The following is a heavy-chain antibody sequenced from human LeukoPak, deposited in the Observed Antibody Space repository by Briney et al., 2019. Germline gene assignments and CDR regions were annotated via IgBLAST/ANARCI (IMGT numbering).Heavy chain of an antibody. CDR2: ISYDGSNK. CDR3: AKDARPYSSSWDLSD. D-gene: IGHD6-13*01. J-gene: IGHJ4*02. V-gene: IGHV3-30*18. Sequence: PGRSLRLSCAAPGFTFSSYGMHWVRQAPGKGLEWVAVISYDGSNKYYADSVKGRFTISRDNSKNTLYLQMNSLRAKDTAVYYCAKDARPYSSSWDLSDWGQGTLVTVSS. CDR1: GFTFSSYG.